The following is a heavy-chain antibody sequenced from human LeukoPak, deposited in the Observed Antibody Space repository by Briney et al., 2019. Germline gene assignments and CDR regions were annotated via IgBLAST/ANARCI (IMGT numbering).Heavy chain of an antibody. V-gene: IGHV1-2*02. CDR2: INPNSGDT. J-gene: IGHJ6*03. CDR1: GYTFTDYY. D-gene: IGHD1-26*01. Sequence: ASVKVSCKASGYTFTDYYVHWVRQGPGQGLEWMGWINPNSGDTKYEQKFQGRVTMTRDTSITTAYMEVRSLRSDDTAVYYCARAGSYGSNYYYYYYMDVWGKGTTVTVSS. CDR3: ARAGSYGSNYYYYYYMDV.